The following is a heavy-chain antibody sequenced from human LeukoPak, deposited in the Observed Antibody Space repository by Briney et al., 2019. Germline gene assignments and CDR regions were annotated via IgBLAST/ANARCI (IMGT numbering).Heavy chain of an antibody. CDR2: IIPIFGTA. V-gene: IGHV1-69*05. D-gene: IGHD5-24*01. Sequence: SVKVSCKASGGTFSSYAISWVRQAPGQGLEWMGGIIPIFGTANYAQKFQGRVTITTDESTSTAYMELSSLRSEDTAVYYCARDSRDGYSFDYWGQGTLVTVSS. CDR1: GGTFSSYA. J-gene: IGHJ4*02. CDR3: ARDSRDGYSFDY.